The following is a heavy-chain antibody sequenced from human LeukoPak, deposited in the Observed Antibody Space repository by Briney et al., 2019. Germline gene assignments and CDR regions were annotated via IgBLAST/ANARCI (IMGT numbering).Heavy chain of an antibody. CDR3: AKDRQLWPRAGIDY. CDR1: GFTFSSYS. J-gene: IGHJ4*02. V-gene: IGHV3-21*01. Sequence: GGSLRLSCAASGFTFSSYSMNWVRQAPGKGLEWVSSISSSSSYIYYADSVKGRFTISRDNSKNTLYLQMNSLRAEDTAVYYCAKDRQLWPRAGIDYWGRGTLVTVSS. CDR2: ISSSSSYI. D-gene: IGHD5-18*01.